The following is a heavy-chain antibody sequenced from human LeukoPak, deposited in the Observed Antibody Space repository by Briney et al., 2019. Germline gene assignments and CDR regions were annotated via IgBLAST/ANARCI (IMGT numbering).Heavy chain of an antibody. CDR1: GFTFSSSY. Sequence: GGSLRLSCAASGFTFSSSYMTWVRQAPGKGLEWAANIKEDGSAKYYVASVKGRFTISRDNTKNSLYLQMNSLRADDTAIYYCVRGFRSDYWGQGTLVSVSS. D-gene: IGHD2/OR15-2a*01. CDR3: VRGFRSDY. V-gene: IGHV3-7*04. J-gene: IGHJ4*02. CDR2: IKEDGSAK.